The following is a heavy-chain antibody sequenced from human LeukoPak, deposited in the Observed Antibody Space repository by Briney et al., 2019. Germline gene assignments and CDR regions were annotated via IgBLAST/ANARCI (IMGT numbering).Heavy chain of an antibody. J-gene: IGHJ3*02. D-gene: IGHD3-22*01. V-gene: IGHV1-18*01. CDR2: ISSYTGNT. CDR1: GYTFTNYG. Sequence: ASVKVSCKASGYTFTNYGISWVRQAPGQGLEWMGWISSYTGNTNYAQKLQGRVTMTTDTSTSTAYMELRSLRSDDTAVYYCAKDQWAMIVEGAFDIWGQGTMVTVSS. CDR3: AKDQWAMIVEGAFDI.